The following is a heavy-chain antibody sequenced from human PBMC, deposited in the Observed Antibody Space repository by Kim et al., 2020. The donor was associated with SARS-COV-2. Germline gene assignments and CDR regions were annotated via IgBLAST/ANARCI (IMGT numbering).Heavy chain of an antibody. CDR1: GGSISRTSYR. V-gene: IGHV4-39*07. Sequence: SETLSLTCSVSGGSISRTSYRWGWVRQSPGKGLEWIASINSRGSTDYHPSLASRVTISVDTSKNQFSLKMSSATAADTAVYYCGRGAHNTFTGYYLNAFDYWGQGTLITVSS. CDR2: INSRGST. CDR3: GRGAHNTFTGYYLNAFDY. J-gene: IGHJ4*02. D-gene: IGHD3-9*01.